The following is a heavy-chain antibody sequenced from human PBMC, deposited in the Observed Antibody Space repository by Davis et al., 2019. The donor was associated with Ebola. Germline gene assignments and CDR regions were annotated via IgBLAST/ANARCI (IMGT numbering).Heavy chain of an antibody. D-gene: IGHD6-6*01. CDR2: IHHSGST. CDR1: GESFSAYY. J-gene: IGHJ4*02. CDR3: ATNTSSSAGFDS. Sequence: PSETLSLTCAVYGESFSAYYWNWIRQSLGKGLEWIGEIHHSGSTNYNPSLKSRLTISVDTSKNHFSLRLTSVTAADTAVYYCATNTSSSAGFDSWGQGTLVTVSS. V-gene: IGHV4-34*01.